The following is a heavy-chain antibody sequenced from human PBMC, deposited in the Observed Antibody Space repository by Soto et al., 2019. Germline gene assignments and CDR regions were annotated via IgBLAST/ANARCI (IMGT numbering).Heavy chain of an antibody. V-gene: IGHV3-23*01. CDR2: ISGSGGST. CDR3: AKDGFLAMAGILDY. J-gene: IGHJ4*02. Sequence: GGSLRLSCAASGFTFSSYAMSWVRQAPGKGLEWVSAISGSGGSTYYADSVKGRFTISRDNSKNTLYLQMNSLRAEDTAVYYCAKDGFLAMAGILDYWGQGTLVTVSS. CDR1: GFTFSSYA. D-gene: IGHD6-19*01.